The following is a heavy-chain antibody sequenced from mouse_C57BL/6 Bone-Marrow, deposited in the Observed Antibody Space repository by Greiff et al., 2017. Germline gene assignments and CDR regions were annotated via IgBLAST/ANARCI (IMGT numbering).Heavy chain of an antibody. CDR3: ARDLFPDY. CDR1: GYSITSGYY. CDR2: ISYDGSN. Sequence: DVKLQESGPGLVKPSQSLSLTCSVTGYSITSGYYWNWLRQFPGNKLEWMGYISYDGSNNYNPSLKNRISITRDTSKNQFFLKLNSVTTEDTATYYCARDLFPDYWGQGTTLTVSS. V-gene: IGHV3-6*01. J-gene: IGHJ2*01.